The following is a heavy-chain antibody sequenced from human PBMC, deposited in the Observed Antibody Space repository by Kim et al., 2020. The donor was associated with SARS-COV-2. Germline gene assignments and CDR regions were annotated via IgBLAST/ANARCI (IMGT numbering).Heavy chain of an antibody. Sequence: YYADSVKGRFTISRDNAKNSLYLQMNSLRAEDTAVYYCARADYYDSNLDYWGQGTLVTVSS. V-gene: IGHV3-21*01. CDR3: ARADYYDSNLDY. D-gene: IGHD3-22*01. J-gene: IGHJ4*02.